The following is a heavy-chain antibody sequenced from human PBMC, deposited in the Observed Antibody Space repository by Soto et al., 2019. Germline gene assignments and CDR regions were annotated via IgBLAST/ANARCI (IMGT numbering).Heavy chain of an antibody. CDR2: ISAYNGNT. CDR3: ASVTMVRGVIGVDYYYGMDV. V-gene: IGHV1-18*01. D-gene: IGHD3-10*01. J-gene: IGHJ6*02. Sequence: QVQLVQSGAEVKKPGASVKVSCKASGYTFTSYGISWVRQAPGQGLEWMGWISAYNGNTNYAQKLQGRVTMTTDTSTSTAYMELSSLRSDDTAVYYCASVTMVRGVIGVDYYYGMDVWGPGTTVTVSS. CDR1: GYTFTSYG.